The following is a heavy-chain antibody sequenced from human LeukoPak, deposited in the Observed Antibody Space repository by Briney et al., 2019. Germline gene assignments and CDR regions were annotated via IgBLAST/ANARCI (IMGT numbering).Heavy chain of an antibody. CDR1: GFTFSSYS. CDR3: ARDRYSGGSCVWSIDP. Sequence: GGSLRLSCAASGFTFSSYSMNWVRQAPGKGLEWVSYISSSGSTIYYTDSVKGRFTISRDNAKNSLYLQMNSLRAEDTAVYYCARDRYSGGSCVWSIDPWGQGTLVTVSS. J-gene: IGHJ5*02. V-gene: IGHV3-48*04. CDR2: ISSSGSTI. D-gene: IGHD2-15*01.